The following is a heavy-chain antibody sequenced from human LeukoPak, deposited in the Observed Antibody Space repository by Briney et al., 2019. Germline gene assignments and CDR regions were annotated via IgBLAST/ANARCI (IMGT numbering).Heavy chain of an antibody. J-gene: IGHJ6*03. CDR1: GGTFSSYA. CDR2: IIPIFGTA. V-gene: IGHV1-69*01. CDR3: AALHYYDSSGYYYSRYYYMDV. Sequence: TVKVSCKASGGTFSSYAISWVRQAPGQGLEWMGGIIPIFGTANYAQKFQGRVTITADESTSTAYMELSSLRSEDTAVYYCAALHYYDSSGYYYSRYYYMDVWGKGTTVTVSS. D-gene: IGHD3-22*01.